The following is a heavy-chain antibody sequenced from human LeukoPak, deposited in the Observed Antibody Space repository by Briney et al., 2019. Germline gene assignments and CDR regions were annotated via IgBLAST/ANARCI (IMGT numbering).Heavy chain of an antibody. CDR1: GVSISSGDYH. D-gene: IGHD2-2*01. V-gene: IGHV4-30-4*01. CDR3: AREKVPENNYYYGMDV. J-gene: IGHJ6*02. Sequence: PSETLSLTCTVSGVSISSGDYHWNWIRQPPGRGLEWIGYISYSGNTYYNPFLKSRLTISLDTSRSQISLRLSSVTAADTAVYYCAREKVPENNYYYGMDVWGQGTTVTVSS. CDR2: ISYSGNT.